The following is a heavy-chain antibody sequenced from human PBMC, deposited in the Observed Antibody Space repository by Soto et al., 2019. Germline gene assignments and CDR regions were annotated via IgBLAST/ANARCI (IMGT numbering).Heavy chain of an antibody. D-gene: IGHD2-15*01. CDR1: GGSISSDY. Sequence: SETLSLTCTVSGGSISSDYWTWIRQPPGKGLEWIGYIYYSGSTNYNPSLKSRVTMSQDMSKNQFSLRLTSVTAADTAVYYCARFYCSGGTCYFYNWFDPWGQGILVTVSS. CDR3: ARFYCSGGTCYFYNWFDP. CDR2: IYYSGST. J-gene: IGHJ5*02. V-gene: IGHV4-59*08.